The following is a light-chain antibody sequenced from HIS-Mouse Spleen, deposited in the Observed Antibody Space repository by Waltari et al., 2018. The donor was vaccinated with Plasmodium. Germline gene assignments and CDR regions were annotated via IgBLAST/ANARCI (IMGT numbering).Light chain of an antibody. CDR2: AAS. V-gene: IGKV1-39*01. CDR3: QQSYSTWT. CDR1: QSISSY. J-gene: IGKJ1*01. Sequence: DIQMTQSPSSLSASVGDRVTITCRASQSISSYLNWYQQKPGKAPKLLIYAASRLQSGVPSRFSGSGSGTDFTLTISSLQPEYFATYYCQQSYSTWTFGQGTKVEIK.